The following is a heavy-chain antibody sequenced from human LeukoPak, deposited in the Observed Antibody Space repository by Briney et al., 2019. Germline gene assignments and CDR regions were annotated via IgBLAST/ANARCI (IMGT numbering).Heavy chain of an antibody. CDR1: GYTFTSYV. V-gene: IGHV1-18*01. CDR3: ARSAVLRYFDWLFGY. Sequence: ASVKVSCKASGYTFTSYVISWVRQAPGQGLEWMGWINSYNGNTNYAQKLRGRVTMTTDTSTSTAYMELRSLRSDDTAVYYCARSAVLRYFDWLFGYWGQGTLVTVSS. D-gene: IGHD3-9*01. J-gene: IGHJ4*02. CDR2: INSYNGNT.